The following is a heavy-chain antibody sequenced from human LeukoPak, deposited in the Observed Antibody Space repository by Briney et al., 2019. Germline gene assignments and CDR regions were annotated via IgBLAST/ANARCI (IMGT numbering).Heavy chain of an antibody. D-gene: IGHD3-16*01. CDR3: ARQSYAKFDP. CDR1: GFTFSSYG. Sequence: GGSLRLSCAASGFTFSSYGMHWVRQAPGKGLEWVAIIRYDGSNKYYADSVKGRFTISRDNARKLVFLQMNSLRVEDTAVYYCARQSYAKFDPWGQGTLVTVSS. J-gene: IGHJ5*02. CDR2: IRYDGSNK. V-gene: IGHV3-30*02.